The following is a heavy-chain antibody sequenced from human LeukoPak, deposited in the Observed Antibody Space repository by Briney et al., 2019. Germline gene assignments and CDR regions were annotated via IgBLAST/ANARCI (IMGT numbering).Heavy chain of an antibody. D-gene: IGHD2-2*02. J-gene: IGHJ6*03. Sequence: SETLSLTCTVSGGSISSGSYYWSWIRQPAGKGLEWIGRIYTSGSTNYNPSLKSRVTISVDTSKNQFSLKLSSVTAADTAVYYCARVRIVVVPAAILDYYYYYMDVWGKGTTVTVSS. CDR3: ARVRIVVVPAAILDYYYYYMDV. CDR1: GGSISSGSYY. V-gene: IGHV4-61*02. CDR2: IYTSGST.